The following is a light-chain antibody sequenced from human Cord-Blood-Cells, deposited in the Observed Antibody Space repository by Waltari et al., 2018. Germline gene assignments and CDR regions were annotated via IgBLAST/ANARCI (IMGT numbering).Light chain of an antibody. CDR1: QSISSW. J-gene: IGKJ3*01. Sequence: DIQMTQSPSNLSASVGDRVTITCRASQSISSWLAWYPQKPGKAPKLLIYDASSLESGVPSRFSGSGSGTEFTLTISSLQPDDFATYDCQQYNSYLFTCGPGTKVDIK. CDR3: QQYNSYLFT. CDR2: DAS. V-gene: IGKV1-5*01.